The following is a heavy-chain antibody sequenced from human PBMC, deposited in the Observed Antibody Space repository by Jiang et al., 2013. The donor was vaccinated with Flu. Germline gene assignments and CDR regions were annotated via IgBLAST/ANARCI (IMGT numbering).Heavy chain of an antibody. J-gene: IGHJ6*03. CDR3: ARAKSDSSSWYAYYFYHMDV. V-gene: IGHV4-30-4*01. Sequence: ISSGDFYWSWIRQSPGKGLEWIGYIFYSGSTYYNPSLESRVTISLDTSKNQFSLKLRSVTAADTALYYCARAKSDSSSWYAYYFYHMDVWGKGTTVTVSS. CDR2: IFYSGST. CDR1: ISSGDFY. D-gene: IGHD6-13*01.